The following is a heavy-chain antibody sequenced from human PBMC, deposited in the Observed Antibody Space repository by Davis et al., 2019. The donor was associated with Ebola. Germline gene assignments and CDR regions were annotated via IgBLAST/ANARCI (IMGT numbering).Heavy chain of an antibody. Sequence: MPSETLSLTCTVSGGSISSYYWSWIRQPPGKGLEWIGYIYYSGSTNYNPSLKSRVTISVDTSKNQFSLKLSSVTAADTAVYYCARGPSTVNFDYWGQGTPVTVSS. CDR2: IYYSGST. J-gene: IGHJ4*02. D-gene: IGHD4-17*01. CDR3: ARGPSTVNFDY. CDR1: GGSISSYY. V-gene: IGHV4-59*12.